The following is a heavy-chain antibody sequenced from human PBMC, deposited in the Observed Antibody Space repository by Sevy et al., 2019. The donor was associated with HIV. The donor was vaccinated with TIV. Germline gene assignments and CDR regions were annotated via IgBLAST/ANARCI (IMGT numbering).Heavy chain of an antibody. J-gene: IGHJ6*02. Sequence: ASVKVSCKASGYTFTSYYMHWVRQAPGQGLEWMGIINPSGGSTSYAQKFQGRVTMTRDTSTSTVYMELSSLRSEDTAVYYCAVGYSNFSDYYYDGMDVWGQGTTVTVSS. D-gene: IGHD4-4*01. CDR1: GYTFTSYY. CDR2: INPSGGST. CDR3: AVGYSNFSDYYYDGMDV. V-gene: IGHV1-46*03.